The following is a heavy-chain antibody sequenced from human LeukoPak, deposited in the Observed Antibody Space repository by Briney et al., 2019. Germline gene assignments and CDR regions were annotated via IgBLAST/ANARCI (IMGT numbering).Heavy chain of an antibody. CDR3: ARIISYGSGSYQDGMDV. Sequence: SETLSLTCTVSGGSISSYYWSWIRQPPGKGLEWIGYIYYSGSTNYNPSLKSRVTISVDTSKNQFSLKLSSVTAADTAVYYCARIISYGSGSYQDGMDVWGQGTTVTVS. D-gene: IGHD3-10*01. CDR1: GGSISSYY. CDR2: IYYSGST. V-gene: IGHV4-59*08. J-gene: IGHJ6*02.